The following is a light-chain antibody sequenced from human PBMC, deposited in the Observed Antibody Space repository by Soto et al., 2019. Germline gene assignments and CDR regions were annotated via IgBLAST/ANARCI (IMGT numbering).Light chain of an antibody. Sequence: EIVMTQSPATLSVSPVERATLSCRASQSVSSNLAWYQQKPGQAPRLLIYGASTRATGIPARFSGSGSGTEFTLTISSLQSEDFAVYYCQQYNNLPFTFGQGTRLEIK. CDR3: QQYNNLPFT. V-gene: IGKV3-15*01. J-gene: IGKJ5*01. CDR1: QSVSSN. CDR2: GAS.